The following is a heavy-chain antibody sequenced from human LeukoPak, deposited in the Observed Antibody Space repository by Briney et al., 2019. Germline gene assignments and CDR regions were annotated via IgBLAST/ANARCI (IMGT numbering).Heavy chain of an antibody. CDR3: ARVPRYYDILTIDY. V-gene: IGHV3-11*01. D-gene: IGHD3-9*01. J-gene: IGHJ4*02. Sequence: GGSLTLSCAASGFTFSDYYMSWIRQAPGKGLEWVSYISSSGSTIYYADSVKGRFTISRDNAKNSLYLQMNSLRAEDTAVYYCARVPRYYDILTIDYWGQGTLVTVSS. CDR2: ISSSGSTI. CDR1: GFTFSDYY.